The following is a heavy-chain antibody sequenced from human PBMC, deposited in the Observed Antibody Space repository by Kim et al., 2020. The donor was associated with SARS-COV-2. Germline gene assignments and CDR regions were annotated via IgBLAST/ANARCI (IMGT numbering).Heavy chain of an antibody. Sequence: SPSFQGHVTISADKSISTAYLQWSSLKASDTAMYYCARRSSGWGSNWFDPWGQGTLVTVSS. CDR3: ARRSSGWGSNWFDP. V-gene: IGHV5-10-1*01. D-gene: IGHD6-19*01. J-gene: IGHJ5*02.